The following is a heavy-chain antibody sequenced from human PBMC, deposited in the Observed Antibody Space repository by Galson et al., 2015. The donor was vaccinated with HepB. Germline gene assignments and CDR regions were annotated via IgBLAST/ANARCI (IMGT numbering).Heavy chain of an antibody. CDR3: ARGLAGTAGGLDY. J-gene: IGHJ4*02. V-gene: IGHV4-31*03. CDR2: IYSSGTA. CDR1: GGSISSAGYY. D-gene: IGHD1-7*01. Sequence: LSLTCTVSGGSISSAGYYWSWIRQHPGKSLEWIGYIYSSGTAYYNPSLKSRLIISIDTSKNQFSLRLSSVTAADTAVYYCARGLAGTAGGLDYWGQGTLVTVSS.